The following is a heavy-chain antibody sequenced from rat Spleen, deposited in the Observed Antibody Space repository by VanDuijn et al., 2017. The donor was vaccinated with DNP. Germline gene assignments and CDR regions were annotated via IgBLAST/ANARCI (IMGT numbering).Heavy chain of an antibody. CDR1: GFTFDSYW. J-gene: IGHJ3*01. Sequence: EVQLVESGGDLVQPGKYVKISCVASGFTFDSYWMTWIRQVPGKGLEWVASNTRSGGSNYYPDAVKCRFIVSTDNAKNTRYLQINSLRSEQTTTYYCARPSFPEITPGWFVSWGQGTLVTVSS. D-gene: IGHD1-4*01. V-gene: IGHV5-31*01. CDR2: NTRSGGSN. CDR3: ARPSFPEITPGWFVS.